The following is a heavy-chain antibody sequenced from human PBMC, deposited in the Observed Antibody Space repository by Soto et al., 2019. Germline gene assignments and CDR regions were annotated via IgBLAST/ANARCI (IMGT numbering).Heavy chain of an antibody. V-gene: IGHV3-30*18. Sequence: PGGSLRLSCAASGFTFSSYGMHWVRQAPGKGLEWVAVISYDGSNKYYADSVKGRFTISRDNSKNTLYLQMNSLRAEDTAVYYCAKDRDSFSSSWYYYYGMDVWGQGTTVTVSS. CDR1: GFTFSSYG. J-gene: IGHJ6*02. CDR2: ISYDGSNK. D-gene: IGHD6-13*01. CDR3: AKDRDSFSSSWYYYYGMDV.